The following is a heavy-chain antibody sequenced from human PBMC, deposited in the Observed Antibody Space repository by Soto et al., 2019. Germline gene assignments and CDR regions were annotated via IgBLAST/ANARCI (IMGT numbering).Heavy chain of an antibody. CDR3: ARDRSDIVVVVAAPDY. J-gene: IGHJ4*02. CDR1: GYTFTSYG. D-gene: IGHD2-15*01. CDR2: ISAYNGNT. V-gene: IGHV1-18*01. Sequence: ASVKVSCKASGYTFTSYGISWVRQAPGQGLEWMGWISAYNGNTNYAQKLQGRVTMTTDTSTSTAYMELRSLRSDDTAVYYCARDRSDIVVVVAAPDYWGQGTLVTVSS.